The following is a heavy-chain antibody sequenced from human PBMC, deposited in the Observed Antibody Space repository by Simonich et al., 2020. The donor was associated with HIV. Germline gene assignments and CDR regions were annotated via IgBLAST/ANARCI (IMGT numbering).Heavy chain of an antibody. CDR3: AGDSGGYWYFDL. V-gene: IGHV1-46*01. J-gene: IGHJ2*01. CDR2: ITPGGSR. D-gene: IGHD2-15*01. CDR1: GYTSTSYY. Sequence: QVQLVQSGAEVKKPGASVKVSCKASGYTSTSYYMNWVRQAPGQGLEWMGKITPGGSRTYAQKFQGRVTMTRDTSTSTVYMELSSMRSEDTAVYYCAGDSGGYWYFDLWGRGTLVTVSS.